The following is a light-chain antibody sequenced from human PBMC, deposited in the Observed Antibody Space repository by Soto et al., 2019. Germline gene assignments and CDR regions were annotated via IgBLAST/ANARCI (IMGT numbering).Light chain of an antibody. V-gene: IGLV2-14*01. J-gene: IGLJ1*01. CDR1: SSDVGDYNY. CDR2: DVS. CDR3: SSYTSSSVYD. Sequence: QSALTQPASVSGSPGQSITISCTGTSSDVGDYNYVSWYQQHPGKAPKLMIYDVSNRPSGVSNRFSGSKSGNTASLTISGLQAEDEADYYCSSYTSSSVYDFGTGTKVTVL.